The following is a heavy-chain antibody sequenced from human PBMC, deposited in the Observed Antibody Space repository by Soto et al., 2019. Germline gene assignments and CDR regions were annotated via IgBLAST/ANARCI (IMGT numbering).Heavy chain of an antibody. J-gene: IGHJ4*02. V-gene: IGHV4-31*03. D-gene: IGHD2-15*01. CDR1: GCSIRNVYYY. Sequence: SDTLSLTCTVSGCSIRNVYYYWSWVRQNPGKGLEWIGHIYHSGRTYYNPSLKSRVTISVDTSKNQFSLNLSSVTAADTAVYYCARWVEVSLDYFDSWGQGTPVTVS. CDR3: ARWVEVSLDYFDS. CDR2: IYHSGRT.